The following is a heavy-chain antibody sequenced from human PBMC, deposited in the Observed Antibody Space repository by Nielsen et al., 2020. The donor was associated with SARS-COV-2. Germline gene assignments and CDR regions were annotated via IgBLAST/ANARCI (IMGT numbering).Heavy chain of an antibody. Sequence: ASVKVSSKASGFNFPNFAMHWVRQAPGHSPEWMGWINAGTGATNYRQSFQGRLTISRDKSAATAYMELSSLRSEDTAVYYCARVQHNTLLNWFDPWGQGTLVTVSS. D-gene: IGHD2/OR15-2a*01. CDR2: INAGTGAT. V-gene: IGHV1-3*01. CDR3: ARVQHNTLLNWFDP. CDR1: GFNFPNFA. J-gene: IGHJ5*02.